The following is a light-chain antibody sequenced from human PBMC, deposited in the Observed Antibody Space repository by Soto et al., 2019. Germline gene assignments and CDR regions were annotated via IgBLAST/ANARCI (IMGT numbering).Light chain of an antibody. J-gene: IGKJ3*01. CDR2: GAS. CDR1: QNVDSSY. CDR3: QQRSNWLT. V-gene: IGKV3D-20*02. Sequence: PGQRATLSCRASQNVDSSYLAWFQQRPGQTPRLLIYGASSRATGIPDRFSGSGSGTGFTLTISSLEPEDFAIYYCQQRSNWLTFGPGTKVDIK.